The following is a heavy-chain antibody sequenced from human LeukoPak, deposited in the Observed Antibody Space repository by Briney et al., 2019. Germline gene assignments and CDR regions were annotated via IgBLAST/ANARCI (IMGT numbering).Heavy chain of an antibody. CDR1: GYTFTSYG. D-gene: IGHD2-15*01. V-gene: IGHV1-18*01. CDR3: ARMDIVVVVAAPNWFDP. CDR2: ISAYNGNT. J-gene: IGHJ5*02. Sequence: APVKVSCKASGYTFTSYGISWVRQAPGQGLEWMGWISAYNGNTNYTQKLQGRVTMTTDTSTSTAYMELRSLRSDDTAVYYCARMDIVVVVAAPNWFDPWGQGTLVTVSS.